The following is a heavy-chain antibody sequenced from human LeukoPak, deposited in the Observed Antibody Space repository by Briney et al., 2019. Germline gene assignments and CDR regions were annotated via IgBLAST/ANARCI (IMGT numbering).Heavy chain of an antibody. CDR1: GGSFSGYY. J-gene: IGHJ3*02. V-gene: IGHV4-34*01. CDR2: INHSGST. CDR3: ARGRRIVVVPAAMSRAFEI. Sequence: SETLSLTCAVYGGSFSGYYWSWIRQPPGKGLEWIGEINHSGSTNYNPSLKSRVTISVDTSKNQFSLKLSSVTAADTAVYYCARGRRIVVVPAAMSRAFEIWGQGTMVTVSS. D-gene: IGHD2-2*01.